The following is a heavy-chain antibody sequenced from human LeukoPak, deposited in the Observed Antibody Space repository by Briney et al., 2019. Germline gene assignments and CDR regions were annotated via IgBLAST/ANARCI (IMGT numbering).Heavy chain of an antibody. CDR1: GFTFDDYG. Sequence: GGSLRLSCAASGFTFDDYGMSWVRQAPGKGLEWVSGINWNGGSTGYADSVKGRFTISRDNAKNSLYLRMNSLRAEDTALYYCARDSGGSGYYYNPLPFDYWGQGTLVTVSS. J-gene: IGHJ4*02. CDR2: INWNGGST. V-gene: IGHV3-20*04. CDR3: ARDSGGSGYYYNPLPFDY. D-gene: IGHD3-22*01.